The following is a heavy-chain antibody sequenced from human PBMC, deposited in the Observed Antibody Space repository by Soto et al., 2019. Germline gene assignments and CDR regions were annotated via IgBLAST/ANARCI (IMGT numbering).Heavy chain of an antibody. Sequence: QVQLQESGPGLVKPSQTLSLTCTVSGGSISSGGYYWSWIRQHPGKGLEWIGYIYYSGSTYYNPSLKSRVTISVDTSKNQFSLKLSSVTASDTAVYYCARGRSYYYDSSGYYPDAFDIWGQGTMVTVSS. V-gene: IGHV4-31*03. CDR2: IYYSGST. CDR1: GGSISSGGYY. D-gene: IGHD3-22*01. CDR3: ARGRSYYYDSSGYYPDAFDI. J-gene: IGHJ3*02.